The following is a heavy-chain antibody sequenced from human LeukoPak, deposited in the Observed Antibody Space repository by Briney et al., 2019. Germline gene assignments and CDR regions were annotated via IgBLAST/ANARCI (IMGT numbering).Heavy chain of an antibody. CDR2: IISSSNTI. D-gene: IGHD3-10*01. Sequence: PGGSLRLSCAVSGFTFSTHSMNWVRQAPGKGLEWVSYIISSSNTIYHADSVKGRFTISRDNAKNSLYLQMNSLRAEDTAVYYCARAVGHGSGSPRMDVWGKGTTVTVSS. CDR3: ARAVGHGSGSPRMDV. V-gene: IGHV3-48*01. CDR1: GFTFSTHS. J-gene: IGHJ6*04.